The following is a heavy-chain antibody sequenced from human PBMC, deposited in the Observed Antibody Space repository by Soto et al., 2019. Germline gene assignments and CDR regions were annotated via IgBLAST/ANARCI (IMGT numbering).Heavy chain of an antibody. V-gene: IGHV1-69*01. CDR2: IIPIFGTA. J-gene: IGHJ4*02. Sequence: QVQLVQSGAEVKKPGSSVKVSCKASGGTFSSYAISWVRQAPGQGLEWMGGIIPIFGTANYVQKFQGRVTITADESTSTAYMELSSLRSHDTAVYYCASWETGVLVWFGELNSYFDYWGQGTLVTVSS. CDR1: GGTFSSYA. CDR3: ASWETGVLVWFGELNSYFDY. D-gene: IGHD3-10*01.